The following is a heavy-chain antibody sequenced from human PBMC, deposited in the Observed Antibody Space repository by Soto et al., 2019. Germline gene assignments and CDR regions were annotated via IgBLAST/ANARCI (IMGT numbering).Heavy chain of an antibody. D-gene: IGHD5-18*01. CDR1: GGTFSSYA. Sequence: QVQLVQSGAEVKKPGSSVKVSCKASGGTFSSYAISWVRQAPGQGLEWMGGIIPIFGTANYAQKFQGRVTITADESTSTDYMELNSLRSEDTAVYYCARDTAQEYSYGDYYYGMDVWGQGTTVTGSS. CDR2: IIPIFGTA. V-gene: IGHV1-69*01. J-gene: IGHJ6*02. CDR3: ARDTAQEYSYGDYYYGMDV.